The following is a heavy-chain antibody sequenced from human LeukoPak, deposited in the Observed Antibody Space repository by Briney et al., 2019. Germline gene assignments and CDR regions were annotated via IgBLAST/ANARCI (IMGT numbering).Heavy chain of an antibody. J-gene: IGHJ4*02. Sequence: PGGSLRLSCAASGFTFSSYAMSWVRQAPGKGLEWVSAISGSGGSTYYADSVKGRFTISRDNSKNTLYLQMNSLRAEDTAAYYCAKDIHSSWYEPPYFDYWGQGTLVTVSS. V-gene: IGHV3-23*01. D-gene: IGHD6-13*01. CDR2: ISGSGGST. CDR3: AKDIHSSWYEPPYFDY. CDR1: GFTFSSYA.